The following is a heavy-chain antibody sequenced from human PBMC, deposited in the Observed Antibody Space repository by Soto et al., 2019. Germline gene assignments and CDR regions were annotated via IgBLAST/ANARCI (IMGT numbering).Heavy chain of an antibody. J-gene: IGHJ4*02. Sequence: EVQLLESGGDLVQPGGSLRLSCAASGYTFSSNAMIWVRQAPGKGLEWVSSISGSGGNTYCADSVKGRFTISRDNSKNTLYLHMNSLRAEDTAVYYCATISGWGQGTLVTVSS. V-gene: IGHV3-23*01. D-gene: IGHD3-10*01. CDR3: ATISG. CDR2: ISGSGGNT. CDR1: GYTFSSNA.